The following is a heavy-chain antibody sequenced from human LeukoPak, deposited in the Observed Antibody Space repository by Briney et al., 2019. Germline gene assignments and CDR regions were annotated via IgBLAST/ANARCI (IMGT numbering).Heavy chain of an antibody. D-gene: IGHD3-9*01. CDR2: INPNSGGT. J-gene: IGHJ3*02. V-gene: IGHV1-2*02. Sequence: GASVKVSCKASGYTFTGYYMHWVRQAPGQGLGWMGWINPNSGGTNYAQKFQGRVTMTRDTSISTAYMELSRLRSDDTAVYYCAREVLRYFDWLSDASDIWGQGTMVTVSS. CDR3: AREVLRYFDWLSDASDI. CDR1: GYTFTGYY.